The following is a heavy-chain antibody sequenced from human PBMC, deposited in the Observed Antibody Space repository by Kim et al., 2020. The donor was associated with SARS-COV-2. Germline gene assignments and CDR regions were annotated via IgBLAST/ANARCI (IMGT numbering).Heavy chain of an antibody. CDR1: GGTFSSYA. CDR2: IIPIFGTA. D-gene: IGHD3-10*01. Sequence: SVKVSCKASGGTFSSYAISWVRQAPGQGLEWMGGIIPIFGTANYAQKFQGRVTITADESTSTAYMELSSLRSEDTAVYYCARGSLARYGSGDMPYYYYYGMDVWGQGTTGTVSS. V-gene: IGHV1-69*13. CDR3: ARGSLARYGSGDMPYYYYYGMDV. J-gene: IGHJ6*02.